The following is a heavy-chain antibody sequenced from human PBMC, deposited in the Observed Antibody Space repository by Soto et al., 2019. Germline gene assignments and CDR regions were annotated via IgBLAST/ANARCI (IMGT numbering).Heavy chain of an antibody. Sequence: EVQLVESGGGLVQPGGSLRLSCAASGFTFSGSSIHWVRQAPGKGLEWVGRIKNNANNYATAYAASVTGRFTLSRDDSKNTAYLQMDSLKTDETAVYYYNRYVQRDSGAVGGQGTTVTVSS. CDR3: NRYVQRDSGAV. J-gene: IGHJ6*02. CDR1: GFTFSGSS. CDR2: IKNNANNYAT. V-gene: IGHV3-73*02. D-gene: IGHD1-1*01.